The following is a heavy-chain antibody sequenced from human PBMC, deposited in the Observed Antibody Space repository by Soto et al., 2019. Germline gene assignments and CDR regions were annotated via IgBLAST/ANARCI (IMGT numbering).Heavy chain of an antibody. CDR2: IKSKTDGGTT. D-gene: IGHD6-13*01. Sequence: GGSLRLSCAASGFTFSNAWMNWVRQAPGKGLEWVGRIKSKTDGGTTDYAAPVKGRFTISRDDSKNTLYLQMNSLKTEDTAVYYCTTDSSSWSNTPGVHTFDYWGQGTLVTVSS. CDR1: GFTFSNAW. V-gene: IGHV3-15*07. CDR3: TTDSSSWSNTPGVHTFDY. J-gene: IGHJ4*02.